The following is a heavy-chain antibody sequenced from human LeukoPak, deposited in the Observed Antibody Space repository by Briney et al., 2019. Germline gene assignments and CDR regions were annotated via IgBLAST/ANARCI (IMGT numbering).Heavy chain of an antibody. CDR3: ASDRDSSGGSGYPQRFDP. Sequence: GGSLRLSCAASGFTFSSYAMSWVRQAPGKGLEWISAINRNGGSTYYADAVKGRFTITRDNSKNTLYLQMNSLRAEDTAVYYCASDRDSSGGSGYPQRFDPWGQGTLVTVSS. J-gene: IGHJ5*02. CDR2: INRNGGST. D-gene: IGHD2-15*01. CDR1: GFTFSSYA. V-gene: IGHV3-23*01.